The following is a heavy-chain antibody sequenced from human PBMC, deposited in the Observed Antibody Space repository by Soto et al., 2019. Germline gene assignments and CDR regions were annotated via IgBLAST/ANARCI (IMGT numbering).Heavy chain of an antibody. J-gene: IGHJ5*02. Sequence: GASVKVSCKASGGTFSSYAISWVRQAPGQGLGWMGGIIPIFGTANYAQKFQGRVTITADESTSTAYMELSSLRSEDTAVYYCARVLSGYQNWFDPWGQGTLVTVSS. D-gene: IGHD5-12*01. V-gene: IGHV1-69*13. CDR3: ARVLSGYQNWFDP. CDR1: GGTFSSYA. CDR2: IIPIFGTA.